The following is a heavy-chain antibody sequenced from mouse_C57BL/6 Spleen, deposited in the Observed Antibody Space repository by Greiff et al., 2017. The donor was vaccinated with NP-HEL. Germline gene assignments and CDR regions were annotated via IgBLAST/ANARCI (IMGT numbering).Heavy chain of an antibody. CDR3: ARGATVVVPFDY. Sequence: EVQLQQSGPELVKPGASVKMSCKASGYTFTDYNMHWVKQSHGKSLEWIGYINPNNGGTSYNQKFKGKATLTVNKSSSTADMELRSLTSEDSAVYYCARGATVVVPFDYWGQGTTLTVSS. CDR1: GYTFTDYN. CDR2: INPNNGGT. J-gene: IGHJ2*01. V-gene: IGHV1-22*01. D-gene: IGHD1-1*01.